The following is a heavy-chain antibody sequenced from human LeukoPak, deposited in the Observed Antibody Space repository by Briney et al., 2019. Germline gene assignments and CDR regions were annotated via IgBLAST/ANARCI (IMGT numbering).Heavy chain of an antibody. Sequence: SVKVSCKASGGTFSSYAISWVRQAPGQGLEWMGRIIPILGIANYAQKFQGRVTITADKSTSTAYMELSSLRSEDTAVYYCARRDGYRTYYYGMDVWGQGTTVTVSS. CDR2: IIPILGIA. D-gene: IGHD5-24*01. V-gene: IGHV1-69*04. CDR1: GGTFSSYA. CDR3: ARRDGYRTYYYGMDV. J-gene: IGHJ6*02.